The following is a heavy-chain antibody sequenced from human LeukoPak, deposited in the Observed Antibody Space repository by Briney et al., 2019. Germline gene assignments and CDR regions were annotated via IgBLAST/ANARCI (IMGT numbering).Heavy chain of an antibody. CDR2: INHSGST. V-gene: IGHV4-34*01. D-gene: IGHD2-15*01. J-gene: IGHJ6*02. CDR3: ARGQYCSGGSCYSGYYYYGMDV. Sequence: PSETLSLTCAVYGGSFSGYYWSWLRQPPGKGLEWIGEINHSGSTNYNPSLKSRVTISVDTSKNQFSLKLSSVTAADTAVYYCARGQYCSGGSCYSGYYYYGMDVWGQGTTVTVSS. CDR1: GGSFSGYY.